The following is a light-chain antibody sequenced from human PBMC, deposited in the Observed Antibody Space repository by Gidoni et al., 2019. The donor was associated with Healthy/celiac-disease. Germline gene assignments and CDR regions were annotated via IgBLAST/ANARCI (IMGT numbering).Light chain of an antibody. V-gene: IGKV1-39*01. CDR1: QSISSY. Sequence: DIQVNADPSSLSASAGDRATLTCRASQSISSYLNWYQQKPGKAPTLLIYAASSLQSWVPSRFSGSVSGTDFTLPISSLQPEDFATYYCQQRYSTPPHSFGQGTKLEIK. CDR3: QQRYSTPPHS. CDR2: AAS. J-gene: IGKJ2*03.